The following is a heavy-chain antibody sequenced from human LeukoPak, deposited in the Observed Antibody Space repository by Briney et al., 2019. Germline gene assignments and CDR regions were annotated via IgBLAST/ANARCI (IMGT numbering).Heavy chain of an antibody. J-gene: IGHJ4*02. CDR3: ATRPSGDYPYFDY. D-gene: IGHD4-17*01. Sequence: GGSLRLSCVASGFTVNRKYMTWVRQAPGKGLEWVSVIYSGGSTNYADSVRGRFTISRDSSRNTLYLQMNSLRAEDTAVYYCATRPSGDYPYFDYWGQGTLVTVSS. V-gene: IGHV3-66*01. CDR2: IYSGGST. CDR1: GFTVNRKY.